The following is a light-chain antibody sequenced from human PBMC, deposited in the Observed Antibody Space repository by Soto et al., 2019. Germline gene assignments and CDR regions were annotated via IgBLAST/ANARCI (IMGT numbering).Light chain of an antibody. V-gene: IGLV2-14*01. CDR2: DVS. J-gene: IGLJ1*01. Sequence: QSALTQPASVSGSPGQSITISCTGTSSDVGGYNYVSWYQQHPGKAPKLMIYDVSNRPSGVSNRFSGSKSSNTASLTISGLQAEDEADYYCSSYTISSTLVFGTGTKLTVL. CDR1: SSDVGGYNY. CDR3: SSYTISSTLV.